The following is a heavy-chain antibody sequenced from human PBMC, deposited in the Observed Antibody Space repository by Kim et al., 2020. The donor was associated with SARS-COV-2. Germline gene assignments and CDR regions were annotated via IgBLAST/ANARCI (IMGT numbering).Heavy chain of an antibody. CDR2: IKSKPDGGKT. CDR1: GFTFSNAW. D-gene: IGHD3-10*01. CDR3: TTETRYFDSGTTWYFDY. V-gene: IGHV3-15*01. J-gene: IGHJ4*02. Sequence: WGSLRLSCAASGFTFSNAWRTWVRQAPGKGLEWAGRIKSKPDGGKTDSAAPVKGRFTISRDDSKNTLYLQMNSLKTEDTAVYYCTTETRYFDSGTTWYFDYWGQGTLLNVSS.